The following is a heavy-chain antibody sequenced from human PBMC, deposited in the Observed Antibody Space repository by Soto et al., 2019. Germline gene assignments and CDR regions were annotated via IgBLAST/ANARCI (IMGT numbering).Heavy chain of an antibody. D-gene: IGHD1-26*01. Sequence: SETLSLTCAVSGYSISSSNWWGWIRQPPGKGLEWIGYIYYSGSTYYNPSLKSRVTMSVDTSKNQFSLKLSSVTAVDTAVYYCARGHGSYQYYFDYWGQGTLVTVS. CDR3: ARGHGSYQYYFDY. J-gene: IGHJ4*02. CDR2: IYYSGST. V-gene: IGHV4-28*03. CDR1: GYSISSSNW.